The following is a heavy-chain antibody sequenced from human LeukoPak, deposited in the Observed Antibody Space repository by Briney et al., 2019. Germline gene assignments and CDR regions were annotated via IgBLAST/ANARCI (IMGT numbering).Heavy chain of an antibody. CDR2: VNPNSGGT. J-gene: IGHJ4*02. D-gene: IGHD1-26*01. CDR1: GYTFTGYY. CDR3: ARVGSSGSYYYFDY. V-gene: IGHV1-2*02. Sequence: ASVKVSCKASGYTFTGYYMHWVRQAPGQGLEWMGWVNPNSGGTNYAQKVQGRVTMTRDTSISTAYMELSRLRSDDTAVYYCARVGSSGSYYYFDYWGQGTLVTVSS.